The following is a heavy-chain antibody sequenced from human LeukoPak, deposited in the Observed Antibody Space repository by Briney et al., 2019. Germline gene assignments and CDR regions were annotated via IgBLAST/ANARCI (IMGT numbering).Heavy chain of an antibody. J-gene: IGHJ6*02. CDR1: GYTFTSYG. V-gene: IGHV1-18*01. CDR3: ARAPDSSSWPYYYYYGMDV. D-gene: IGHD6-13*01. CDR2: ISAYNGNT. Sequence: ASVTVSCTASGYTFTSYGISWVRQAPGQGLERMGWISAYNGNTNYAQKLQGRVTMTTDTSTSTAYMELRSLRSDDTAVYYCARAPDSSSWPYYYYYGMDVWGQGTTVTVSS.